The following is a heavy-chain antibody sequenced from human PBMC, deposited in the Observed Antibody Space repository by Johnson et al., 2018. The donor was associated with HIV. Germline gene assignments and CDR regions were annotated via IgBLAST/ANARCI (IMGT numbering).Heavy chain of an antibody. D-gene: IGHD6-13*01. CDR2: ITWNGGST. CDR3: ARGWYRRTPAFDI. CDR1: GFTFDDYG. J-gene: IGHJ3*02. V-gene: IGHV3-20*04. Sequence: ELLVESGGGVVQPGRSLRLSCAASGFTFDDYGMSWVRHAPGKGLEWVSGITWNGGSTGYANSVKGRFAISRDNSNNTLYLQMGSLSAEDMAVYYCARGWYRRTPAFDIWGQGTMVTVSS.